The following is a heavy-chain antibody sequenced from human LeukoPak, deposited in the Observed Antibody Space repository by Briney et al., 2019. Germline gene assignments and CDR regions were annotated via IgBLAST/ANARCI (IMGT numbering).Heavy chain of an antibody. CDR2: IYSGGST. J-gene: IGHJ4*02. CDR3: ARDRLYSSSSEDY. V-gene: IGHV3-53*01. CDR1: GFTVSSTY. Sequence: PGGSLRLSCAASGFTVSSTYMSWVRQAPGKGLEWVSVIYSGGSTYYADSVKGRFTISRDNSKNTLYLQMNSLRAEDTAVYYCARDRLYSSSSEDYWGQGTLATVSS. D-gene: IGHD6-6*01.